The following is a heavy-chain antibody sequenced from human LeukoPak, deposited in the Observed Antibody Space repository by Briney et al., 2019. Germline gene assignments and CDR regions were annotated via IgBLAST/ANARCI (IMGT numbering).Heavy chain of an antibody. J-gene: IGHJ6*02. V-gene: IGHV4-39*01. Sequence: KPSETLSLTCTVSGGSISSSSYYWGWIRQPPGKGLEWIGSIYYSGSTYYNPSLKSRVTISVDTSKNQFSLKLSSVTAADTAVYYYARHLPITMVRTPTGMDVWGQGTTVTVSS. CDR1: GGSISSSSYY. D-gene: IGHD3-10*01. CDR3: ARHLPITMVRTPTGMDV. CDR2: IYYSGST.